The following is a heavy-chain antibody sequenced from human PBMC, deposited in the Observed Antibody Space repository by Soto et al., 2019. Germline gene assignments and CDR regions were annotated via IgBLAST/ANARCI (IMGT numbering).Heavy chain of an antibody. CDR1: GGSIDNYD. V-gene: IGHV4-59*08. CDR2: IYYSGRT. CDR3: ARQGFGAQHGLVDV. J-gene: IGHJ6*02. Sequence: SATLSLTYSVSGGSIDNYDWSWIRQPTGKGLEWIGYIYYSGRTSYNPSLKSRVTISVDTSKNQFSLKLSSVTAADTAVYYCARQGFGAQHGLVDVWGQGTTVTVSS. D-gene: IGHD3-10*01.